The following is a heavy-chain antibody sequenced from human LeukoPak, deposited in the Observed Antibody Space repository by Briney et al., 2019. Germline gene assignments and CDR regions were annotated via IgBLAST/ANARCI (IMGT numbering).Heavy chain of an antibody. V-gene: IGHV1-3*02. Sequence: ASVKASCKASGYTFTGYTIHWVRQSPGQSLEWMGWSSAGNGDTEYSQKFQGRVAITRDTSASTGYMELHSLRSEDVAVYYCARGGSSGWSPFDFWGQGTLVTVSS. CDR3: ARGGSSGWSPFDF. CDR1: GYTFTGYT. D-gene: IGHD6-19*01. J-gene: IGHJ4*02. CDR2: SSAGNGDT.